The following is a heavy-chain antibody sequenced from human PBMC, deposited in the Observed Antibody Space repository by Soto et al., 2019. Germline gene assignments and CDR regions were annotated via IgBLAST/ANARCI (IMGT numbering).Heavy chain of an antibody. D-gene: IGHD4-4*01. CDR1: GGSISSGGYS. Sequence: QLQLQESGSGLVKPSQTLSLTCAVSGGSISSGGYSWSWIRQPPGKGLEWIGYIYHSGSTYYNPSLKSRVTISVDRSKNQFSLKLSSVTAADTAVYYCARAREATVPPSYNWFDPWGQGTLVTVSS. CDR2: IYHSGST. V-gene: IGHV4-30-2*01. J-gene: IGHJ5*02. CDR3: ARAREATVPPSYNWFDP.